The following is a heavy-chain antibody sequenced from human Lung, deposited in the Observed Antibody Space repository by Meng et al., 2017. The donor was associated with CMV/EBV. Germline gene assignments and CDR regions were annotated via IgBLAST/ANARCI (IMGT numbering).Heavy chain of an antibody. D-gene: IGHD2-2*03. CDR2: ISASSSYI. Sequence: LSGYSITWVRQAPGKGLEWVSSISASSSYIFYSDSVKGRFTISRDNAKNSLYLQMNNLRPEDTAVYYCARVGYCTTTNCYGDYFDYWGQGTLVTVSS. J-gene: IGHJ4*02. CDR3: ARVGYCTTTNCYGDYFDY. V-gene: IGHV3-21*01. CDR1: LSGYS.